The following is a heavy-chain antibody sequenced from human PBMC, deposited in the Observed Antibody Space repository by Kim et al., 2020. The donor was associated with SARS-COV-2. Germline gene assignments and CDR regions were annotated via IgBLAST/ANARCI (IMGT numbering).Heavy chain of an antibody. Sequence: ASVKVSCKVSGYTLTELSMHWVRQAPGKGLEWMGGFDPEDGETIYAQKFQGRVTMTEDTSTDTAYMELSSLRSEDTAVYYCATLGVVPAAISAFDIWGQGTMVTVSS. CDR3: ATLGVVPAAISAFDI. D-gene: IGHD2-2*01. J-gene: IGHJ3*02. CDR1: GYTLTELS. CDR2: FDPEDGET. V-gene: IGHV1-24*01.